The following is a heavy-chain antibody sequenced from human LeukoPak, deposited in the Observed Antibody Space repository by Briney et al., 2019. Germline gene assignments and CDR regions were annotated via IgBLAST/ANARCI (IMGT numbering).Heavy chain of an antibody. Sequence: PGGSLRLSCAASGFTVSSNYMSSVRQAPGKGLEWVSVIYSGGSTYYADSVKGRFTISRDNSKNTLYLQMNSLRAEDTAVCYCARGPEIGSGSYFGHYFDYWGQGTLVTVSS. D-gene: IGHD3-10*01. J-gene: IGHJ4*02. CDR3: ARGPEIGSGSYFGHYFDY. V-gene: IGHV3-53*01. CDR2: IYSGGST. CDR1: GFTVSSNY.